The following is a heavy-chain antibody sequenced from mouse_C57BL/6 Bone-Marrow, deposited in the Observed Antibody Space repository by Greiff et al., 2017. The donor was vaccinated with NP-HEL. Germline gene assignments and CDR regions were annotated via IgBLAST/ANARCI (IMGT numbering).Heavy chain of an antibody. Sequence: DVMLVESGGGLVQPKGSLKLSCAASGFTFNTYAMHWVRQAPGKGLEWVARIRSKSSNYATYYADSVKDRFTISRDDSQSMLYLQMNNLKTEDTAMYYCVRDGAYYGSSWFAYWGQGTLVTVSA. D-gene: IGHD1-1*01. J-gene: IGHJ3*01. V-gene: IGHV10-3*01. CDR2: IRSKSSNYAT. CDR1: GFTFNTYA. CDR3: VRDGAYYGSSWFAY.